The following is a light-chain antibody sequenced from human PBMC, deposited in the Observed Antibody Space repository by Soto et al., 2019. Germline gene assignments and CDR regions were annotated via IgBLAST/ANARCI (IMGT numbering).Light chain of an antibody. Sequence: EIVLTQSPGTLSLSPGERATLSCRASQSVSSSYLAWYQQKPGQAPRLLIYGASSRATGIPDRFSGSGSGTHLTLTISRLEPDDFAVYYCQPYCISPRTFCQGAKLESK. J-gene: IGKJ2*01. CDR2: GAS. CDR1: QSVSSSY. V-gene: IGKV3-20*01. CDR3: QPYCISPRT.